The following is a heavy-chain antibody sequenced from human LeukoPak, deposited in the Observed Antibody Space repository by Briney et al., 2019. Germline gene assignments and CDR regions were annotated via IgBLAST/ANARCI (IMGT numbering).Heavy chain of an antibody. CDR3: ARVGTMVRGVIESDAFDI. CDR1: GGSISSGDYY. J-gene: IGHJ3*02. V-gene: IGHV4-30-4*01. CDR2: IYYSGST. D-gene: IGHD3-10*01. Sequence: PSETLSLTCTVSGGSISSGDYYWSWIRQPPGKGLEWIGYIYYSGSTYYNPSLKSRVTISVDTSKNQSSLKLSSVTAADTAVYYCARVGTMVRGVIESDAFDIWGQGTMVTVSS.